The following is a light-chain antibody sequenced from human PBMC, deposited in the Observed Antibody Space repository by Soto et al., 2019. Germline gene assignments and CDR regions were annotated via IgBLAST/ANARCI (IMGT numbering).Light chain of an antibody. V-gene: IGKV3-15*01. CDR1: QSVSSN. J-gene: IGKJ4*01. Sequence: EIVMTQSPATLSVSPGERATLSCRASQSVSSNLAWYQQKPGQAPRLLIYGSSTRATGIPASFSGSGSGTEFTRTISSLQSEDFAVYYCQQYNNLPLTFGGGTKVEIK. CDR2: GSS. CDR3: QQYNNLPLT.